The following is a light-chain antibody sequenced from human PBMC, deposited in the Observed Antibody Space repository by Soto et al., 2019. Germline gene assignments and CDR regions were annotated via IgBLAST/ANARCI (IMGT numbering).Light chain of an antibody. J-gene: IGKJ1*01. Sequence: DIRMTQSPSTLSASAGDRVTITCRASQYISTWLAWYQQKQGKAPKLLIYKASSLESGVPSRLRGSGYGTELTLTISSMQTDDFEAYYCQQYNSYSWTFGHGTKVDI. V-gene: IGKV1-5*03. CDR1: QYISTW. CDR3: QQYNSYSWT. CDR2: KAS.